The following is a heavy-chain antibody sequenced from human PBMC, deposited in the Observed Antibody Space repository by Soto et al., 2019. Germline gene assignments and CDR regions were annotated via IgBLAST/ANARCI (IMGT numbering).Heavy chain of an antibody. J-gene: IGHJ4*02. CDR2: INPAGTTT. CDR1: GFAFSNYW. V-gene: IGHV3-74*01. CDR3: VKSSTGTYGLFDY. D-gene: IGHD3-10*01. Sequence: GFPRLACAASGFAFSNYWMHWVRQVPGKGLVWVSRINPAGTTTNFADSVKGRFTMSRDSAKSTLYLQMDSLRIEDTALYYCVKSSTGTYGLFDYWGQGVLVTVSS.